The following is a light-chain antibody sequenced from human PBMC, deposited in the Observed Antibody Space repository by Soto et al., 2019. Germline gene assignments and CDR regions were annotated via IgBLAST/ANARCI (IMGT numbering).Light chain of an antibody. J-gene: IGLJ1*01. V-gene: IGLV1-51*01. Sequence: QSVLTQPPSVSAAPGHKVTISFSGSSSNIGGNSVSWYQQLPGTAPKLLIYDDDKRPSGIPDRFSGSKSGTSATLGITGFQTGDEADYYCGSWDSSLSAYVFATGTKVTVL. CDR1: SSNIGGNS. CDR3: GSWDSSLSAYV. CDR2: DDD.